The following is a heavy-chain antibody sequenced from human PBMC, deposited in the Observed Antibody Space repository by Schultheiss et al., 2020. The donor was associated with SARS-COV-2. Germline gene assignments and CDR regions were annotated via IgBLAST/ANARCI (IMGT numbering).Heavy chain of an antibody. D-gene: IGHD1-1*01. Sequence: GGSLRLSCAASGFTFGSYWMSWVRQAPGKGLEWVSSISSSSSYIYYADSVKGRFTISRDNAKNSLYLQMNSLRAEDTALYYCARDGALEGSDYWGQGTLVTVSS. CDR2: ISSSSSYI. CDR1: GFTFGSYW. V-gene: IGHV3-21*01. J-gene: IGHJ4*02. CDR3: ARDGALEGSDY.